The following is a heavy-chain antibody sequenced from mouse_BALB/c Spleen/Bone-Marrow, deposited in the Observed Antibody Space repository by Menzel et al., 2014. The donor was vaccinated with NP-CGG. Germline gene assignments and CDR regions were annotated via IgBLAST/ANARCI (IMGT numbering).Heavy chain of an antibody. CDR2: IYPGDGDT. J-gene: IGHJ4*01. Sequence: QVQLQQSGLEVVRPGSSVKISCKASGNVFSTYWMNWVKHRPGQGLEGIGQIYPGDGDTNYNGKFKDKVILTADKSSSTAYMQLSRLTSESSAVYFCARSGKGAMDYWGHGTSVTGSS. CDR3: ARSGKGAMDY. V-gene: IGHV1-80*01. D-gene: IGHD2-1*01. CDR1: GNVFSTYW.